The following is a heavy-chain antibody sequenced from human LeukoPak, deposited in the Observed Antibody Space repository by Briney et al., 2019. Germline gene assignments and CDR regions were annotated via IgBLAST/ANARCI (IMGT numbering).Heavy chain of an antibody. CDR1: GDSISSDDYY. Sequence: SETLSLTCSVSGDSISSDDYYWSWIRQPPGKGLEWIGYILYRGSAYYHPSLKSRVIISVDTSRNEFSLELPSVTAADTAVYYCARFRRGIYYFDRWGQGTLVTVSS. CDR2: ILYRGSA. D-gene: IGHD2-8*02. V-gene: IGHV4-30-4*01. CDR3: ARFRRGIYYFDR. J-gene: IGHJ4*02.